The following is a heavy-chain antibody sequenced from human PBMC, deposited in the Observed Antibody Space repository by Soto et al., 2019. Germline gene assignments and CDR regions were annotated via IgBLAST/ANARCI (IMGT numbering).Heavy chain of an antibody. D-gene: IGHD2-21*02. V-gene: IGHV1-8*02. Sequence: ASVKVSCKASGYTFSSCDINCGRQAPGQGLEWMGRMNPNSGNTGYTQKFQGRVSMTRNFSISTAYMEPSSLKSEDTAVYYCTRALRGDYGWIDLWGQGTMVTVSS. CDR3: TRALRGDYGWIDL. J-gene: IGHJ3*01. CDR2: MNPNSGNT. CDR1: GYTFSSCD.